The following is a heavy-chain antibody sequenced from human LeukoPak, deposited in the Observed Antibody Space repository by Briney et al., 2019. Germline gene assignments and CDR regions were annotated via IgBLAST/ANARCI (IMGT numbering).Heavy chain of an antibody. CDR2: INWNGGST. J-gene: IGHJ6*03. Sequence: GGSLRLSCAASGFTVDDYGMSWVRQAPGKGLEWVSGINWNGGSTGYADSVKGRFTISGDNAKNSLYLQMNSLRAEDTALYYCARDTVPAGYYYYYYMDVWGKGTTVTVSS. CDR3: ARDTVPAGYYYYYYMDV. V-gene: IGHV3-20*04. CDR1: GFTVDDYG. D-gene: IGHD2-2*01.